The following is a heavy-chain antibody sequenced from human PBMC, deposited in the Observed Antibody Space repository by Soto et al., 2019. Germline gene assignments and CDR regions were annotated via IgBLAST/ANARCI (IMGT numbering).Heavy chain of an antibody. V-gene: IGHV4-39*01. Sequence: SETLSLSCTVSGGSISSSSYYWGWIRQPPGKGLEWIGSIYYSGSTYYNPSLKSRVTISVDTSKNQFSLKLSSVTAADTAVYYCARQGTYYDFWFGYPSHATPEIFDYWGQRTLDTGSS. CDR3: ARQGTYYDFWFGYPSHATPEIFDY. CDR1: GGSISSSSYY. CDR2: IYYSGST. D-gene: IGHD3-3*01. J-gene: IGHJ4*02.